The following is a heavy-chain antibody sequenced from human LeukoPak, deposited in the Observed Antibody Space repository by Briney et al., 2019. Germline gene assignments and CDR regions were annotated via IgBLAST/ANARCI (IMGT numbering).Heavy chain of an antibody. D-gene: IGHD2-15*01. CDR2: IYTSGST. V-gene: IGHV4-39*07. CDR1: GGSISSSSYY. J-gene: IGHJ4*02. Sequence: SETLSLTCTVSGGSISSSSYYWGWIRQPPGKGLEWIGRIYTSGSTNYNPSLKSRVTISVDTSKNQFSLKLGSVTAVDTAVYYCGAYCSGGSCYAQEVIWGQGTLVTVSS. CDR3: GAYCSGGSCYAQEVI.